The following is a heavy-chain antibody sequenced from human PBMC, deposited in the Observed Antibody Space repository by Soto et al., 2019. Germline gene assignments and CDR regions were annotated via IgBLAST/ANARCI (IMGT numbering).Heavy chain of an antibody. CDR2: ISYDGSKK. Sequence: GGSLRLSCAASGLTFSSYDMHWVRQAPGKGLEWVAAISYDGSKKYYADSVKGRFTISRDNSKNTVYLQMNSLRAEDTAVYYCARGGGSSWYYFDYWGQGTLVTVSS. D-gene: IGHD6-13*01. J-gene: IGHJ4*02. V-gene: IGHV3-30*03. CDR3: ARGGGSSWYYFDY. CDR1: GLTFSSYD.